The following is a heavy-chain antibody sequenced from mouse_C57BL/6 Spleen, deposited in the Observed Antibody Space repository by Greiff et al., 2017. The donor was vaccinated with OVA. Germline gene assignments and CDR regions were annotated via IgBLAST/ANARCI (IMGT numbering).Heavy chain of an antibody. CDR1: GYTFTSYW. Sequence: QVQLKQPGAELVKPGASVKLSCKASGYTFTSYWMQWVKQRPGQGLEWIGEIDPSDSYTNYNQKFKGKATLTVDTSSSTAYMQLSSLTSEDSAVYYCARRALGFMDYWGQGTSVTVSS. D-gene: IGHD4-1*01. CDR2: IDPSDSYT. V-gene: IGHV1-50*01. J-gene: IGHJ4*01. CDR3: ARRALGFMDY.